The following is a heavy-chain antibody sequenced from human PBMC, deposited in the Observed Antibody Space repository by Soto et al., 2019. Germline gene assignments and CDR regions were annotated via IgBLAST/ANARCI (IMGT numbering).Heavy chain of an antibody. CDR1: GHTFTGYY. CDR3: ATQAPEADNYYYYAMDV. J-gene: IGHJ6*02. Sequence: QVQLVQSGAEVKKPGASVKVSCKASGHTFTGYYMHWVRQAPGQGLEWMGWINPNSGVTNYAQMCKGRVPMTRDTSIPPSYMELSRARSNYTAVYSCATQAPEADNYYYYAMDVWGQRSTVTVSS. V-gene: IGHV1-2*02. CDR2: INPNSGVT. D-gene: IGHD2-15*01.